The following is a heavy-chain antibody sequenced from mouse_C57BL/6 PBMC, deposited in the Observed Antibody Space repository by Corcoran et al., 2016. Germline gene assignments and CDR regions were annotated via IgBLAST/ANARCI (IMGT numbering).Heavy chain of an antibody. D-gene: IGHD1-1*01. Sequence: QIQLVQSGPELKKPGETVKISCKASGYTFTTYGMRWVKQAPGKGLKWMGWINTYSGVPTYADDFKGRFAFSLETSASTAYLQINNLKNEDTATYFCARSPLLLRLYWYFDVWGTGTTVTVSS. V-gene: IGHV9-3*01. J-gene: IGHJ1*03. CDR3: ARSPLLLRLYWYFDV. CDR2: INTYSGVP. CDR1: GYTFTTYG.